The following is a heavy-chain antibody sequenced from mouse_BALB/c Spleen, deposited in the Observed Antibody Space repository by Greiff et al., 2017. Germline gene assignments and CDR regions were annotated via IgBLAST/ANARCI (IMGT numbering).Heavy chain of an antibody. Sequence: LQQPGSELVRPGASVKLSCKASGYTFTSYWMHWVKQRHGQGLEWIGNIYPGSGSTNYDENFKSKGTLTVDTSSSTAYMHLSSLTSEDSAVYYCTRNYRYDGYAMDYWGQGTSVTVSS. D-gene: IGHD2-14*01. V-gene: IGHV1S22*01. CDR3: TRNYRYDGYAMDY. CDR1: GYTFTSYW. J-gene: IGHJ4*01. CDR2: IYPGSGST.